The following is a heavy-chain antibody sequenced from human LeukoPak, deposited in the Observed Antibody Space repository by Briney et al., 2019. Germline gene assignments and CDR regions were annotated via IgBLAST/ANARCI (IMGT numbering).Heavy chain of an antibody. Sequence: NPSETLSLTCTVSGGSISSGGYYWRWIRQHPGKGLEWIGYIYYSGSTYYNPSLKSRVTISVDTSKNQFSLKLSSVTAADTAVYYCARENDYDLGMDVWGQGTTVTVSS. D-gene: IGHD3-3*01. CDR3: ARENDYDLGMDV. V-gene: IGHV4-31*03. J-gene: IGHJ6*02. CDR2: IYYSGST. CDR1: GGSISSGGYY.